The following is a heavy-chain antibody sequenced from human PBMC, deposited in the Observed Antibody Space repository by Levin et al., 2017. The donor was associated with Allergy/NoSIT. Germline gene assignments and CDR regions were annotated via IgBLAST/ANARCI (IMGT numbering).Heavy chain of an antibody. CDR2: IWYDGSNK. V-gene: IGHV3-33*01. CDR1: GFTFSSYG. CDR3: ARDPHDFWSGYPYYFDY. Sequence: GESLKISCAASGFTFSSYGMHWVRQAPGKGLEWVAVIWYDGSNKYYADSVKGRFTISRDNSKNTLYLQMNSLRAEDTAVYYCARDPHDFWSGYPYYFDYWGQGTLVTVSS. D-gene: IGHD3-3*01. J-gene: IGHJ4*02.